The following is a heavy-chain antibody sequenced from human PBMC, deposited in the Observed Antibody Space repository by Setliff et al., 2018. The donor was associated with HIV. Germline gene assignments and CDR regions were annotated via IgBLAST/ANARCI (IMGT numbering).Heavy chain of an antibody. CDR1: GGSISAYY. J-gene: IGHJ4*01. Sequence: KASETLSLTCTVSGGSISAYYWGWIRQSPGKGLEWIGSFYETGYTYYNPSLKSRVIISLDTSKNHLSLKLSSVTAADTAVYYCARDSRWLQFPYFDSWGQGTPVTVSS. D-gene: IGHD5-12*01. CDR3: ARDSRWLQFPYFDS. V-gene: IGHV4-38-2*02. CDR2: FYETGYT.